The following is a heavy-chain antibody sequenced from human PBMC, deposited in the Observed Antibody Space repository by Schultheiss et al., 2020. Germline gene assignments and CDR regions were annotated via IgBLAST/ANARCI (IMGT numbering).Heavy chain of an antibody. J-gene: IGHJ1*01. D-gene: IGHD3-22*01. CDR3: ARHYYDSSGYSAEYFQH. V-gene: IGHV4-59*01. CDR2: IYYSGST. Sequence: SETLSLTCTVSGGSISSYYWSWIRQPPGKGLEWIGYIYYSGSTNYNPSLKSRVTISVDTSKNQFSLKLCSVTAADTAVYYCARHYYDSSGYSAEYFQHWGQGTLVTVSS. CDR1: GGSISSYY.